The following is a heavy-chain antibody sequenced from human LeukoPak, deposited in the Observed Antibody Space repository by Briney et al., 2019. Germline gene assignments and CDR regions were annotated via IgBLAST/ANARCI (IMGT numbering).Heavy chain of an antibody. J-gene: IGHJ6*02. CDR1: GGSISSYY. V-gene: IGHV4-34*01. CDR3: ARLNYGLDV. Sequence: SETLSLTCTVSGGSISSYYWSWIRQPPGKGLEWIGEINHSGSTNYNPSLKSRVTISVDTSKNQFSLMLSSVTAADTAVFYCARLNYGLDVWGQGTTVTVSS. CDR2: INHSGST.